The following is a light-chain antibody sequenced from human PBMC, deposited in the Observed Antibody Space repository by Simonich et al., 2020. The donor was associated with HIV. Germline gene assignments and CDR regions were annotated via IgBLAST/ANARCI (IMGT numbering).Light chain of an antibody. J-gene: IGKJ2*01. CDR3: QQYNNWPLF. Sequence: EIVMTQSPATLSVSPGERVTLSCRASQRVSSNLAWYQQKPGQAPRLLIYGASTRATGIPARFSGSGSGTEFTLTINSMQSEDFAVYYCQQYNNWPLFFGQGTKLEIK. V-gene: IGKV3-15*01. CDR1: QRVSSN. CDR2: GAS.